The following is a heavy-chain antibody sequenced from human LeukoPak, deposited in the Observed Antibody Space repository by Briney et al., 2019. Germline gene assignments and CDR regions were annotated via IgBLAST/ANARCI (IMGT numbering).Heavy chain of an antibody. CDR3: AKAPYSSGPWTFDY. CDR1: GFTFSSYA. J-gene: IGHJ4*02. Sequence: GGSLRLSCAASGFTFSSYAMSWVRQPPGKGLEWVAAISGSGGSTYYADSVKGRFTISRDNSKNTLYLQMNSLRAEDTAVYYCAKAPYSSGPWTFDYWGQGTLVTVSS. V-gene: IGHV3-23*01. D-gene: IGHD6-19*01. CDR2: ISGSGGST.